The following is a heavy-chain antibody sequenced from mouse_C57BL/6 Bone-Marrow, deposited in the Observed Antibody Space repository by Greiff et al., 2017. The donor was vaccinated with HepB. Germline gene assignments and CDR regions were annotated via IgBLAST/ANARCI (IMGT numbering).Heavy chain of an antibody. D-gene: IGHD2-4*01. J-gene: IGHJ2*01. Sequence: DVQLVESGAELVRPGASVKLSCTASGFNIQDDYMPWVKQRPEQGLEWIGWIDPENGDTEYASKFQGKATITADTSSNTAYLQLSSLTSEDTAVYYCTTFYDYDFDYWGRGTTLTLSS. CDR3: TTFYDYDFDY. CDR2: IDPENGDT. V-gene: IGHV14-4*01. CDR1: GFNIQDDY.